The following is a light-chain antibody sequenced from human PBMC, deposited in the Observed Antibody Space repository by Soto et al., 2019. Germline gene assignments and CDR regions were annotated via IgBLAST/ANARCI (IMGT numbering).Light chain of an antibody. J-gene: IGKJ1*01. CDR2: GAS. V-gene: IGKV3-15*01. Sequence: EIVMPQSAATLSVSAGERASLSCGASQSVRSNLAWYQQKPGQSPRLLVYGASTRATGIPARFSGSGSGTQFTLNISSLQSEDFAVYYCQQYNNWPPAWTFGQGTKVDIK. CDR3: QQYNNWPPAWT. CDR1: QSVRSN.